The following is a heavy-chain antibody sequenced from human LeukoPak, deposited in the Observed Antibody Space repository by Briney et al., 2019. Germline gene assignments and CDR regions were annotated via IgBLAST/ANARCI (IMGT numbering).Heavy chain of an antibody. CDR2: ITRGAQST. J-gene: IGHJ4*02. CDR3: AKDKGSWSTYPFDY. Sequence: GRSLRLPCAASGFSFSNYGMSWVRQAPGEGLEWVSSITRGAQSTYYADSVKGRFTISRDNSKNTLYLQMNSLRAEDTAVYYCAKDKGSWSTYPFDYWGQGTLVTVSS. D-gene: IGHD3-16*01. CDR1: GFSFSNYG. V-gene: IGHV3-23*01.